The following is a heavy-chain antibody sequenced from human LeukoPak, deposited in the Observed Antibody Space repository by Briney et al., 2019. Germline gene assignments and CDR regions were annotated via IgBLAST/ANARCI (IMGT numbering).Heavy chain of an antibody. D-gene: IGHD2-15*01. CDR1: GFPFSSYW. V-gene: IGHV3-21*05. CDR2: ISSSSSNDI. J-gene: IGHJ4*02. CDR3: AQKGGADN. Sequence: PGGSLRLSCAASGFPFSSYWMHWVRQAPGKGLEWVSYISSSSSNDIYYVDSVKGRFTISRDNAKNSPYLQMNSLRDEDTAVYYCAQKGGADNWSQGTLVTVSS.